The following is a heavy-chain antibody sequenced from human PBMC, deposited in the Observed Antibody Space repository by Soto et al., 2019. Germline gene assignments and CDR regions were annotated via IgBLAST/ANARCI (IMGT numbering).Heavy chain of an antibody. CDR1: GLSFSGSF. J-gene: IGHJ4*02. CDR3: IRQDCSRTTCSEPR. Sequence: GGSLRLSCGASGLSFSGSFIHWVRQASGKGLERVGRIRDKANGYATAYAASVRGRFTISRDDSKNTAFLQMSSLKAEDTAVYYCIRQDCSRTTCSEPRWGQGTLVTVSS. D-gene: IGHD2-2*01. CDR2: IRDKANGYAT. V-gene: IGHV3-73*01.